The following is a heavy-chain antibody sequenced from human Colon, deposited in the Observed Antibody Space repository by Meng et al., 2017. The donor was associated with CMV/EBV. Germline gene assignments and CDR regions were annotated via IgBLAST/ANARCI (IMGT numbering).Heavy chain of an antibody. CDR2: MYFSGIA. J-gene: IGHJ4*02. D-gene: IGHD1-26*01. Sequence: QGSGPALVKPAEPPSPPCTASGAPISSGSHSWAWFRQPPGKRLEWIGSMYFSGIADYNPSLKSRVTISLHATQKQFSLRLTSVTAADSAVYFCARDLTNKWFYYWGQGTLVTVSS. CDR1: GAPISSGSHS. V-gene: IGHV4-39*07. CDR3: ARDLTNKWFYY.